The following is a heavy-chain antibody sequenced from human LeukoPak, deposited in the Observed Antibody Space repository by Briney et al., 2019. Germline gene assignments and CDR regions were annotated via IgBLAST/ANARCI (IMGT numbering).Heavy chain of an antibody. V-gene: IGHV3-7*01. CDR1: GSRLGDYW. Sequence: GQSLSLPCDASGSRLGDYWKTWPRQPPGKGLESLGNIKFDGSEIYYRASVRGRYTISRDNAKHSLSLKMNGLRVDDTVDYHCIKDLNHDSSGWGQGTLVTVS. CDR3: IKDLNHDSSG. J-gene: IGHJ4*02. CDR2: IKFDGSEI. D-gene: IGHD3-22*01.